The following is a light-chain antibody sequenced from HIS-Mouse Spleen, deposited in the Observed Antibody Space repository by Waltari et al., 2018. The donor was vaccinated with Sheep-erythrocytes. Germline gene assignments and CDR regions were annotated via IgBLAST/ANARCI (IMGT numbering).Light chain of an antibody. CDR2: EGS. V-gene: IGLV2-23*01. CDR1: SSDVGRYNL. Sequence: QSALTQPASVSGSPGQSITISCTGTSSDVGRYNLVSRYQQHPGKAPKRMIYEGSKRPSGVSNRFSGSKSGNTASLTISGLQAEDEADYYCCSYAGSSTPWVFGGGTKLTVL. J-gene: IGLJ3*02. CDR3: CSYAGSSTPWV.